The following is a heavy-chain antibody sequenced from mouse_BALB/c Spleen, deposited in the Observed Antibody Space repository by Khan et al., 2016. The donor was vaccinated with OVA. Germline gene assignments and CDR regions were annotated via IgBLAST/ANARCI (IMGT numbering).Heavy chain of an antibody. Sequence: VQLKESGPSLVKPSQTLSLTCSVTGDSITSGYWCWIRKFPGNKLEYMGYILYSGSTYYNPSLKSRISITRPSSQYQYYLQLKSVTTEDTATYYGARTTYRYAFAYWGQGTLVTVSA. CDR2: ILYSGST. CDR1: GDSITSGY. V-gene: IGHV3-8*02. J-gene: IGHJ3*01. CDR3: ARTTYRYAFAY. D-gene: IGHD2-14*01.